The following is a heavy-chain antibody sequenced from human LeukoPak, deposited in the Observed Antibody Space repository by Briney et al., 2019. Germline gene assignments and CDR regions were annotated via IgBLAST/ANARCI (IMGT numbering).Heavy chain of an antibody. CDR1: GFPFSSYA. Sequence: GGSLRLSCAASGFPFSSYAMHWVRQAPGKGLEYVSAISSNGGSTSYANSVKGRFTISRDNSKNTLYLQMGSLRAEDMAVYYCARSSIVVVSILDYWGQGILVTVSS. CDR3: ARSSIVVVSILDY. CDR2: ISSNGGST. J-gene: IGHJ4*02. V-gene: IGHV3-64*01. D-gene: IGHD2-2*01.